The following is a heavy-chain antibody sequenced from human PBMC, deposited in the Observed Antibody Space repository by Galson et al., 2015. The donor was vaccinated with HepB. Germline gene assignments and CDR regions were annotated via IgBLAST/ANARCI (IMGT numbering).Heavy chain of an antibody. CDR2: SKNDGSGA. D-gene: IGHD2-15*01. J-gene: IGHJ4*02. CDR3: VRDGSCRFDF. V-gene: IGHV3-74*01. Sequence: SLRLSCAASGFIFSNYWMNWVRQVPGKGPPGWVSRSKNDGSGAIYADSVQGRFTIFRDNAKNTLYLQMNSLRAEDTALYYCVRDGSCRFDFWGQGTLVTVSS. CDR1: GFIFSNYW.